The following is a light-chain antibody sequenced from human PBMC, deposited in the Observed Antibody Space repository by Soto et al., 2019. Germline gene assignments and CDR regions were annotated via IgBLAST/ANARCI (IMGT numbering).Light chain of an antibody. Sequence: EIVLTQSPATLSLSPGERATLSCRASQSVSSYLAWYQQKPGQAPRLLISDASNRATGIPARFSGSGSGTDFTLTFSSLEPEDFAVYYCQQRSNWPGFGGGTKVAIK. CDR2: DAS. J-gene: IGKJ4*02. V-gene: IGKV3-11*01. CDR1: QSVSSY. CDR3: QQRSNWPG.